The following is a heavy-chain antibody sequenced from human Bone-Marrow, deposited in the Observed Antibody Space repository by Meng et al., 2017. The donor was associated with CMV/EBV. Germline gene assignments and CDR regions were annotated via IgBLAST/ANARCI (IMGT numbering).Heavy chain of an antibody. CDR2: IKQDGSEK. J-gene: IGHJ4*02. V-gene: IGHV3-7*01. Sequence: GGSLRLSCAASGFTSRSYWMSWVRQAPGKGLEWVANIKQDGSEKYYVDSVKGRFTISRDNAKNSLFLQMDSLRVEDTAVYYCARDRERASSGWDPGIDYCGQGTLVTVSS. CDR1: GFTSRSYW. CDR3: ARDRERASSGWDPGIDY. D-gene: IGHD6-19*01.